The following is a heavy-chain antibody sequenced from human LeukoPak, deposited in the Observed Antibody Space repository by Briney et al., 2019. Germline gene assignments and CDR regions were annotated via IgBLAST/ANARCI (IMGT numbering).Heavy chain of an antibody. Sequence: GGSLRLSCAASGFTFSSYSMNWVRQAPGKGLEWVSVISGSGGSTNYADSVKGRFTISRDNSKNTLYLQMNSLRAEDTAVYYCAKGSGSSGWYYYFDYWGQGTLVTLSS. CDR1: GFTFSSYS. V-gene: IGHV3-23*01. D-gene: IGHD6-19*01. J-gene: IGHJ4*02. CDR2: ISGSGGST. CDR3: AKGSGSSGWYYYFDY.